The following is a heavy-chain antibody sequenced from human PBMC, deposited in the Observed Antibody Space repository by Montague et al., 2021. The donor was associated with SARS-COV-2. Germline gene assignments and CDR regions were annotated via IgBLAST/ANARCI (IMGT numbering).Heavy chain of an antibody. J-gene: IGHJ4*02. CDR1: GGYFSGYF. Sequence: SETLSLTCAVYGGYFSGYFWSWIRQSPGKGLEWIGEIDHSGSTNYNSSLKSRVSISVDTSKNQFSLNLSSVTAADTGVYYCARWDPQTLTLIGLRGKSASDYWGQGTLVTVSS. CDR3: ARWDPQTLTLIGLRGKSASDY. D-gene: IGHD4-23*01. CDR2: IDHSGST. V-gene: IGHV4-34*01.